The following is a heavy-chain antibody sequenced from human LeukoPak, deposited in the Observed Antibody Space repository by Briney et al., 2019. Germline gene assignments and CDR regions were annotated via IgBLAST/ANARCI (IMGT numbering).Heavy chain of an antibody. J-gene: IGHJ4*02. Sequence: PGGSLRLSCAASGFTFSSYWMHWVRHAPGKGLVWVSRINSDGSSTSYADSVKGRFTISRDNAKNTLYLQMNSLRAEDTAVYYCAKGSGLSRELLNWGQGTLVTVSS. CDR2: INSDGSST. CDR1: GFTFSSYW. V-gene: IGHV3-74*01. CDR3: AKGSGLSRELLN. D-gene: IGHD1-26*01.